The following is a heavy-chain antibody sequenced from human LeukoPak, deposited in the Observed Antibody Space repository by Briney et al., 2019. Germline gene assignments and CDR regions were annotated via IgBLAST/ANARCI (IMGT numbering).Heavy chain of an antibody. D-gene: IGHD2-15*01. V-gene: IGHV3-64*01. CDR1: GFTFSSYS. CDR3: ARGLVLGAFDI. Sequence: PGGSLRLSCAASGFTFSSYSMNWVRQTPGKGLEYVSVISSNGGSTYYANSVKGRFTISRDNSKNTLYLQMGSLRAEDMAVYYCARGLVLGAFDIWGQGRMATVSS. J-gene: IGHJ3*02. CDR2: ISSNGGST.